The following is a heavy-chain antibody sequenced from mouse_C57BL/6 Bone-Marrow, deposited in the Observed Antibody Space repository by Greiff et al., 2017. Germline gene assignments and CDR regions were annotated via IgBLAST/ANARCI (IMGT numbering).Heavy chain of an antibody. V-gene: IGHV1-72*01. CDR3: ARSDGSGIWYAMDY. D-gene: IGHD1-1*01. Sequence: VQLQQPGAELVKPGASVKLSCKASGYTFTSYWMHWVKQRPGRGLEWIGRIDPNSGGTKYNEKFKSKATLTVDKPSSTAYMQLSSLTSEDSAVYYWARSDGSGIWYAMDYWGQGTSVTVSS. CDR2: IDPNSGGT. J-gene: IGHJ4*01. CDR1: GYTFTSYW.